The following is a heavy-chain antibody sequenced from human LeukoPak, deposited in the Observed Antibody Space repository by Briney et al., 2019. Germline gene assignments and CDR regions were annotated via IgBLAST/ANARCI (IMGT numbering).Heavy chain of an antibody. CDR3: VRRIAVPGSYYFDY. CDR1: GGSISSYY. V-gene: IGHV4-59*08. D-gene: IGHD6-13*01. CDR2: IYYSGTT. J-gene: IGHJ4*02. Sequence: SETLSLTCTVSGGSISSYYWTWIRQPPGKGLEWIGYIYYSGTTNYNPSLKSRVTLSLDTSKNQFSLRLSSVTAANTAVYYCVRRIAVPGSYYFDYWGQGTLVTVSS.